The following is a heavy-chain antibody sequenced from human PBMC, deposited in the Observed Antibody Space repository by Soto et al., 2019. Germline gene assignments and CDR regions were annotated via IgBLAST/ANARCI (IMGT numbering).Heavy chain of an antibody. J-gene: IGHJ4*02. V-gene: IGHV1-69*02. CDR3: APSPTGLATNAGYFDY. Sequence: SVKVSCKASRGTFSSYTISWVRQAPGQGLEWMGRIIPILGIANHAQKFQGRVTITADKSTSTAYMELSSLRSEDTAVYYCAPSPTGLATNAGYFDYWGQGTLVTVS. CDR1: RGTFSSYT. D-gene: IGHD5-12*01. CDR2: IIPILGIA.